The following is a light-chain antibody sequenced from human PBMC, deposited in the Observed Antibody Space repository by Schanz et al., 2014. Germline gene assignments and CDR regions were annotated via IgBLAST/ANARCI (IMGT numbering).Light chain of an antibody. V-gene: IGLV2-14*03. CDR3: CSYVSSSAVL. CDR1: SSDVGGYNY. Sequence: QSALTQPASVSGSPGQSITISCTGTSSDVGGYNYVSWYQHHPGKAPRLMIYDVTNRPSGVSDRFSGSKSGNTASLTISGLQAEDEADYYCCSYVSSSAVLFGGGTKVTVL. J-gene: IGLJ2*01. CDR2: DVT.